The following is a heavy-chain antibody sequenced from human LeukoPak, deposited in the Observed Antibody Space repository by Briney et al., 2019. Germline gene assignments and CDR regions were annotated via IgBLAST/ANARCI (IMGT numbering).Heavy chain of an antibody. CDR3: ARGSIVVVPAGSRDYYYYMDV. Sequence: SETLSLTCAVYGGSFSGYYWSWIRQPPGKGLEWIGEINHSGSTNYNPSLKSRVTISVDTSKNQFSLKLSSVTAADTAVYYCARGSIVVVPAGSRDYYYYMDVWGKGPRSPSP. V-gene: IGHV4-34*01. J-gene: IGHJ6*03. CDR1: GGSFSGYY. CDR2: INHSGST. D-gene: IGHD2-2*01.